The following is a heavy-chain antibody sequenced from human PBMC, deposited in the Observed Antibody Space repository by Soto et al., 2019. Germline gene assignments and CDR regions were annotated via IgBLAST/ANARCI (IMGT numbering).Heavy chain of an antibody. D-gene: IGHD6-19*01. CDR2: IYYSGST. CDR1: GGSISSGGYY. Sequence: QVQLQESGPGLVKPSQTLSLTCTVSGGSISSGGYYWSWIRQHPGKGLEWIGYIYYSGSTYYNPSLKSRVTISVDTSKNQFSLKLSSVTAADTAVHYCARGQWLAYYFDYWGQGTLVTVSS. J-gene: IGHJ4*02. CDR3: ARGQWLAYYFDY. V-gene: IGHV4-31*03.